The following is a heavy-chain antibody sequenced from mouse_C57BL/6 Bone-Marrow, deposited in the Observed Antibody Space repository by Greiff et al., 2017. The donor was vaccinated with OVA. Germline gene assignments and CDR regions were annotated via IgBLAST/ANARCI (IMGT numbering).Heavy chain of an antibody. V-gene: IGHV5-9-1*02. CDR1: GFTFSSYA. CDR2: ISSGGDYI. D-gene: IGHD1-1*01. Sequence: EVNVVESGEGLVKPGGSLKLSCAASGFTFSSYAMSWVRQTPEKRLEWVAYISSGGDYIYYADTVKGRFTISRDNARNTLYLQMSSLKSEDTAMYYCTRERTTVVADWYFDVWGTGTTVTVSS. CDR3: TRERTTVVADWYFDV. J-gene: IGHJ1*03.